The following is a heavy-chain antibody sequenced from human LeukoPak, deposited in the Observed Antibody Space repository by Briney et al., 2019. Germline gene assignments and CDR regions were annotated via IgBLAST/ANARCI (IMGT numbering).Heavy chain of an antibody. Sequence: KLSETLSLTCAVYGGSFSGYYWSWIRQPPGKGLEWIGEINHSGSTNYNPSLKSRVTISVDTSKNQFSLKLSSVTAADTAVYYCARGNILTGYNFDYWGQGTLVTVSS. J-gene: IGHJ4*02. CDR1: GGSFSGYY. V-gene: IGHV4-34*01. CDR2: INHSGST. D-gene: IGHD3-9*01. CDR3: ARGNILTGYNFDY.